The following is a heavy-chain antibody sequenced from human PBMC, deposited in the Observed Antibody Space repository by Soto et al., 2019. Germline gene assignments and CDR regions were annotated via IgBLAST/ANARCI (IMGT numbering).Heavy chain of an antibody. CDR2: IYWDDDK. CDR3: AQTWFGDKGFDY. J-gene: IGHJ4*02. V-gene: IGHV2-5*02. CDR1: GFSLSTSGVG. D-gene: IGHD3-10*01. Sequence: QITLKESGPTLVKPTQTLTLTCTFSGFSLSTSGVGVGWIRQPPGKALEWLALIYWDDDKRYSPSLKSRPTIXKVXSKNQVALTMTNMEPVDTATYYCAQTWFGDKGFDYWGQGTLVAVSS.